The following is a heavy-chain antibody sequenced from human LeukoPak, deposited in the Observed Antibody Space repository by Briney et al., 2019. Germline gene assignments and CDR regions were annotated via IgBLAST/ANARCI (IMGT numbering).Heavy chain of an antibody. J-gene: IGHJ4*02. CDR1: GGSISSYY. Sequence: SETLSLTCTVSGGSISSYYWSWIRQPPGKGLERIGYIYYSGSTNYNPSLKSRVNISVDTSKNQFSLKLSSVTAADTAVYYCARDFDSSGYHDYWGQGTLVTVSS. D-gene: IGHD3-22*01. CDR3: ARDFDSSGYHDY. V-gene: IGHV4-59*01. CDR2: IYYSGST.